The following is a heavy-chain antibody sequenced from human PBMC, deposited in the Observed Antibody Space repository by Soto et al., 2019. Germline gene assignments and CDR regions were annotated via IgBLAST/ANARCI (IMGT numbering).Heavy chain of an antibody. Sequence: QVQLVQSGAEVKKPGASVKVSCKASGYTFTGYYMHWVRQAPGQGLEWMGWINPNSGGTNYAQKFQGWVTMTRDTSLGAAYMELSRLRSDDTAVYYCARDARGDEAPMDYWGQGTLVTVSS. D-gene: IGHD3-10*01. J-gene: IGHJ4*02. CDR1: GYTFTGYY. CDR3: ARDARGDEAPMDY. CDR2: INPNSGGT. V-gene: IGHV1-2*04.